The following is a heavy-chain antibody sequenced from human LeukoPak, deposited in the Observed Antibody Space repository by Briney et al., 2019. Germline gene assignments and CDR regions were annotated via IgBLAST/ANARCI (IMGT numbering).Heavy chain of an antibody. D-gene: IGHD3-10*01. Sequence: SETLSLTCTVRGGSFRGYHWSSIRQPPGKGLEWIGEIYHSGTTNYNPSLKSRVTISVDTSKIQFSLELRSVTAADTAVYFCARCGISYYMDYWAQGTLVTVSS. J-gene: IGHJ4*02. CDR1: GGSFRGYH. CDR2: IYHSGTT. CDR3: ARCGISYYMDY. V-gene: IGHV4-34*01.